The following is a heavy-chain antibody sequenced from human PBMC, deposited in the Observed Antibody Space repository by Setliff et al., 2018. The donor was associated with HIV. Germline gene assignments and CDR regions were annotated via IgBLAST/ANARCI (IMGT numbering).Heavy chain of an antibody. CDR3: AKEKLWLGVGAIQGVDS. J-gene: IGHJ4*02. CDR2: INPNSGDT. D-gene: IGHD1-26*01. Sequence: ASVKVSCKASGYTFTGYYMHWVRQAPGQGLEWMGWINPNSGDTNYAQKFQGRVTMTTDTSISTAYMELSRLRYEDTAIYYCAKEKLWLGVGAIQGVDSWGQGALVTVSS. CDR1: GYTFTGYY. V-gene: IGHV1-2*02.